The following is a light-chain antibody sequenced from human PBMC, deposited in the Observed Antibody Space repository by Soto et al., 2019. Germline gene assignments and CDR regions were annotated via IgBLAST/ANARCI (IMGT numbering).Light chain of an antibody. CDR1: SSDIGGYNY. V-gene: IGLV2-11*01. CDR2: DVD. Sequence: QSALTQPRSVSGSPGQSVAISCTGTSSDIGGYNYVSWYQQHPGKAPKVMIYDVDKRPSGVPDRFSGSKSGNTASLTIADLQTEDEADYYCGSSAGRPDVFGTGTKVTVL. CDR3: GSSAGRPDV. J-gene: IGLJ1*01.